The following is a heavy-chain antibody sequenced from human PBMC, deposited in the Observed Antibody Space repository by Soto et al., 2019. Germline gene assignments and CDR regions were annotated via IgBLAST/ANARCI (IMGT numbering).Heavy chain of an antibody. J-gene: IGHJ4*02. Sequence: QVQLVQSGAEVKKPGSSVKVSCLASRGTFNRYAINWVRQAHGHGLEWLGALVPQFGTPNYAQKFQDRVTIDAEDSTNTTAMELRGLTSDDTAVYYCARQNRDTPMVPFDVWGQGTLVTVSS. CDR3: ARQNRDTPMVPFDV. D-gene: IGHD5-18*01. CDR1: RGTFNRYA. V-gene: IGHV1-69*01. CDR2: LVPQFGTP.